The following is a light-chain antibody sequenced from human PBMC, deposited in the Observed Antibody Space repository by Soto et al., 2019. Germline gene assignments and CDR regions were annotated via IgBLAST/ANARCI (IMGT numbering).Light chain of an antibody. CDR3: SSFAGSPVV. CDR2: EVS. V-gene: IGLV2-14*01. CDR1: SSDVGGYNY. J-gene: IGLJ2*01. Sequence: QSALTQPTSVSGSPGQSITISCTGTSSDVGGYNYVSWYQQHPGKVPKVMIFEVSNRPSGISHRFSGSKSGNTASLTISGLQAEDEADYYCSSFAGSPVVFGGGTQLTVL.